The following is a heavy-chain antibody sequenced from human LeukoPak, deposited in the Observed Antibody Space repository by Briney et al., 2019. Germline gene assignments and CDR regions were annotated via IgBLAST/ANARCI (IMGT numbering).Heavy chain of an antibody. V-gene: IGHV1-2*02. D-gene: IGHD1-26*01. CDR3: ARSDSEGATNGYY. CDR2: INPSSGGT. Sequence: ASVKVSCKASGYTFTGYYMHWVRQAPGQGLEWMGWINPSSGGTNYEQKFQGRVTMTRDTSISTAYMELSRLRSDDTAVYYCARSDSEGATNGYYWGQGTLVTVSS. CDR1: GYTFTGYY. J-gene: IGHJ4*02.